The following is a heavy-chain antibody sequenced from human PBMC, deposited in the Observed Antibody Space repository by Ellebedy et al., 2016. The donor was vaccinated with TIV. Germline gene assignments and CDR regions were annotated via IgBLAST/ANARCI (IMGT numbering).Heavy chain of an antibody. CDR2: IIAIFGTT. J-gene: IGHJ4*02. D-gene: IGHD1-26*01. Sequence: SVKVSCKASAVTFSSYGITWVRQAPGQGLEWMGGIIAIFGTTNYAQKFQGRVTITADKSTGTAYMELSSLRSDDTAVYYCAGSRSYIPGYFDYWGQGTLVTVSS. V-gene: IGHV1-69*06. CDR1: AVTFSSYG. CDR3: AGSRSYIPGYFDY.